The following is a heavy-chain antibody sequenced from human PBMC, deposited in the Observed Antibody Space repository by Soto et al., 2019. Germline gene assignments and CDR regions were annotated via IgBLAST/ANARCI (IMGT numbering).Heavy chain of an antibody. CDR1: GYSFTSYW. V-gene: IGHV5-10-1*01. CDR3: ARVALAVAGRYGMDV. D-gene: IGHD6-19*01. CDR2: IDPSDSYT. J-gene: IGHJ6*02. Sequence: GESLKISCQGSGYSFTSYWISWVRQMPGKGLEWMGRIDPSDSYTNYSPSFQGHVTISADKSISTAYLQWSSLKASDTAMYYCARVALAVAGRYGMDVWGQGTTVTVSS.